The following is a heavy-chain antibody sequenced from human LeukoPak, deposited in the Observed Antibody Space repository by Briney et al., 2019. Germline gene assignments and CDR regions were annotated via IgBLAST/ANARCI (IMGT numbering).Heavy chain of an antibody. J-gene: IGHJ4*02. D-gene: IGHD1-14*01. CDR3: ARDSPVNQFDY. CDR1: GFTFSSYA. CDR2: ISYDGSNK. V-gene: IGHV3-30-3*01. Sequence: GGSLRLSCAASGFTFSSYAMHWVRQAPGKGLEWVAVISYDGSNKYYADSVKGRFTISRDNSKNTLYLQMNSLRAEDTAVYYCARDSPVNQFDYWGQGTLVTVSS.